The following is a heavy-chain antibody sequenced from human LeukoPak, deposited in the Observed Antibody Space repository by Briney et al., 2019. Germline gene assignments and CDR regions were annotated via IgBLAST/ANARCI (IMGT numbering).Heavy chain of an antibody. Sequence: PGGSLRLSCAASGLTFSSYAMSWVRQAPGKGLEWVSTISGSGGSTYYADSVKGRFIISRDNSKNTLYLQMNSLRAEDTAVYYCAKGLRNIYYFDYWGQGTLVTVSS. CDR1: GLTFSSYA. D-gene: IGHD4-17*01. CDR3: AKGLRNIYYFDY. CDR2: ISGSGGST. J-gene: IGHJ4*02. V-gene: IGHV3-23*01.